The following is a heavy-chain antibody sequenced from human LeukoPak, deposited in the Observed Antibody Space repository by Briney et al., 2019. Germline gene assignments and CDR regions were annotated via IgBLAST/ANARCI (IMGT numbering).Heavy chain of an antibody. Sequence: ASVKVSCKASGYTFTGYYMHWVRQAPGQGLEWLGRINPNSGGTNYAQKFQSRVAMIRDTSISTAYMELSRLRSDDTAVYYCARDGTATDAFDIWGQGTMVTVSS. D-gene: IGHD6-13*01. J-gene: IGHJ3*02. CDR1: GYTFTGYY. CDR3: ARDGTATDAFDI. V-gene: IGHV1-2*06. CDR2: INPNSGGT.